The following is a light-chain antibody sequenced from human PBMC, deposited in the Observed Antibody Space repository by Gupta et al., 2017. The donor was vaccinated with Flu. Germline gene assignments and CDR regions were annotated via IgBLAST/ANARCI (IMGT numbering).Light chain of an antibody. CDR1: QSVLYSSNNKNY. J-gene: IGKJ5*01. Sequence: DIVMTQSPDSLAVTLGEGATIYCKSSQSVLYSSNNKNYLAWYQQKPGQPPKLLIYWASTRVSGVPDRFSGSGSGTDFTLTISSLQAEDVAVYYCQHFHHSAPTTFGQGTRLQIK. CDR2: WAS. V-gene: IGKV4-1*01. CDR3: QHFHHSAPTT.